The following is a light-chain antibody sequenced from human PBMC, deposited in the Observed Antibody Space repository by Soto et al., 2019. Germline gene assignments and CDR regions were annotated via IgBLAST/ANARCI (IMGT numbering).Light chain of an antibody. J-gene: IGKJ1*01. CDR2: GVS. Sequence: EIVLTQSPGTLSLSPGERATLSCRSSQSVISNYLAWYQQIPGQAPRLLIYGVSSRAAGIPDRFSGSGSGTDFTLTISRLEPDDFAVYYCQQCGSSGTFGQGTKVDIK. V-gene: IGKV3-20*01. CDR1: QSVISNY. CDR3: QQCGSSGT.